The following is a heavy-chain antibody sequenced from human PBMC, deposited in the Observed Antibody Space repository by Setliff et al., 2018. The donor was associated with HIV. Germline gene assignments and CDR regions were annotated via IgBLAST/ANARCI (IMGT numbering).Heavy chain of an antibody. CDR2: INQDGSEK. CDR1: GFTFNNYW. V-gene: IGHV3-7*01. D-gene: IGHD3-10*01. Sequence: GGSLRLSCAASGFTFNNYWMAWVRQAPGRGLEWVGNINQDGSEKNYVDSVKGRFSISRDNAEDSLYLQMSSLRAEDTAVYYCARKLRPGHGMDVWGQGTTVTVSS. J-gene: IGHJ6*02. CDR3: ARKLRPGHGMDV.